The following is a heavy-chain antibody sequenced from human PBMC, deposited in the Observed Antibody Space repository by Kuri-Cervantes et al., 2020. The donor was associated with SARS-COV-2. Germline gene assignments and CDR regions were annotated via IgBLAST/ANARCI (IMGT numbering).Heavy chain of an antibody. D-gene: IGHD6-13*01. J-gene: IGHJ5*02. Sequence: GSLRLSCTVSGGSISSYYWSWIRQPAGKGLEWIGRIYTSGSTNYNPSLKSRVTISVDTSKNQFSLKLSSVTAADTAVYYCAREFSSSWYWFDPRGQGTLVTVSS. CDR3: AREFSSSWYWFDP. V-gene: IGHV4-4*07. CDR2: IYTSGST. CDR1: GGSISSYY.